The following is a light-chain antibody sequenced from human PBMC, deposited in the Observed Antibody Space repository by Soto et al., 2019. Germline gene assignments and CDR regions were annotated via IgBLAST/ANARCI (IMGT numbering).Light chain of an antibody. Sequence: QSALTQPPSASGSPAQSVTIACTGTSSDVGGYNYVYWYQQHPGKAPKLMIYEVTKRPSGVPDRFSGSKSGNTASLTVSGLQAEDEADYFCCSHAGDNTDVSGTGTKVTVL. J-gene: IGLJ1*01. V-gene: IGLV2-8*01. CDR2: EVT. CDR1: SSDVGGYNY. CDR3: CSHAGDNTDV.